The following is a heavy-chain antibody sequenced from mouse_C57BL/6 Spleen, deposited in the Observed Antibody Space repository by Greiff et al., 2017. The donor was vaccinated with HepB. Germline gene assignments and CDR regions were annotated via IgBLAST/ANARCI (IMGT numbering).Heavy chain of an antibody. CDR2: IYPGSGNT. Sequence: VMLVESGAELVRPGASVKLSCKASGYTFTDYYINWVKQRPGQGLEWIARIYPGSGNTYYNEKFKSKATLTVDKSSSTAYMQLSSLTSEDSAVYYCARYDGYYYAMDYWGQGTSVTVSS. CDR1: GYTFTDYY. V-gene: IGHV1-76*01. J-gene: IGHJ4*01. D-gene: IGHD2-3*01. CDR3: ARYDGYYYAMDY.